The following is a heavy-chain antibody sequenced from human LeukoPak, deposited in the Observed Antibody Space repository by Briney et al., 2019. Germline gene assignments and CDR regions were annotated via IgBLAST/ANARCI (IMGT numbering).Heavy chain of an antibody. J-gene: IGHJ3*02. CDR1: GFTFSSYA. CDR2: ISGSGGST. Sequence: PGGSLRLSCAASGFTFSSYAMSWVRQAPGKGLEWVSAISGSGGSTYYADSVKGRFTISRDNSKNTLYLQMNSLRAEDTAVYYCAKGPGGYYGSGPHDAFDIWGQGTMVNVSS. V-gene: IGHV3-23*01. D-gene: IGHD3-10*01. CDR3: AKGPGGYYGSGPHDAFDI.